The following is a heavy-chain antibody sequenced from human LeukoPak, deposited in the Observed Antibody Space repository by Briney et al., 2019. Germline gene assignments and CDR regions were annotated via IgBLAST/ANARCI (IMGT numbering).Heavy chain of an antibody. CDR2: SKNKRNGFSI. CDR3: ARDRWAQNYFDY. J-gene: IGHJ4*02. D-gene: IGHD3-16*01. CDR1: GFSFSDYY. V-gene: IGHV3-72*01. Sequence: GGSLRLSCAASGFSFSDYYIDWVRQAPGKGLEWVGRSKNKRNGFSIDYAASVKGRFAISRDDSKNSMYLQMNSLRAEDTAVYYCARDRWAQNYFDYWGQGTLVTVSS.